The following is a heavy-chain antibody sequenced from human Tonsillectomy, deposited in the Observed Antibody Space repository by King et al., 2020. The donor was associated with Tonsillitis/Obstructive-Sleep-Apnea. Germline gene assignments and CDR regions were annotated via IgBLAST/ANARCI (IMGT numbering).Heavy chain of an antibody. Sequence: QLVQSGAEVKKPGESLKISCKGSGYSFTSYWIGWVRQMPGKGLEWMGISYPGDSDTRYSPSFQGQGTTSADKSIRTAYLQWSSLKASDTAMYYCARPPARYCSSTSCYEVYWGQGTLVTVSS. CDR3: ARPPARYCSSTSCYEVY. J-gene: IGHJ4*02. D-gene: IGHD2-2*01. CDR1: GYSFTSYW. V-gene: IGHV5-51*01. CDR2: SYPGDSDT.